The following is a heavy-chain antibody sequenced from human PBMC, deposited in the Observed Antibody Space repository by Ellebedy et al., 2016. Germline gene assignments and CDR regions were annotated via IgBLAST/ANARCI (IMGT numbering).Heavy chain of an antibody. J-gene: IGHJ6*02. CDR1: GFLFSRYG. CDR3: ARVRSPDYSTNYDLDV. D-gene: IGHD3-22*01. Sequence: GGSLRLXXAASGFLFSRYGIHWVRQAPGKGLEWMASISDDGTDETYGDSVKGRFSISRDNSKNRVYLQMSSLRVEDTAVYSCARVRSPDYSTNYDLDVWGQGTTVTVSS. V-gene: IGHV3-30*03. CDR2: ISDDGTDE.